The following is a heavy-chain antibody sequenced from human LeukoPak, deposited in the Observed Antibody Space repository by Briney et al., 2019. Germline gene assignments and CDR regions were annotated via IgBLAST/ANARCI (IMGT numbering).Heavy chain of an antibody. D-gene: IGHD6-25*01. J-gene: IGHJ4*02. CDR1: GGSVSSTNW. Sequence: SETLSLTCGVSGGSVSSTNWWTWIRQPPGKGLEWIGEVHLDGRTNFNPSLKSRLTMSVDLSETHVSLKLTSVTAADTAVYYCAREGGFYRPLDYSGQGTLVTVSS. CDR3: AREGGFYRPLDY. CDR2: VHLDGRT. V-gene: IGHV4-4*02.